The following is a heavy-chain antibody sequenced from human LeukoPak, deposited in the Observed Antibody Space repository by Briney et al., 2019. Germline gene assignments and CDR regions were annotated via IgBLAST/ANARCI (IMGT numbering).Heavy chain of an antibody. J-gene: IGHJ3*02. V-gene: IGHV3-7*01. Sequence: PGGSLRLSCAASGFTFSSYWMSWVRQAPGKGLEWVANIKQDGSEKYYVDSVKGRFTISRDYAKNSLYLQMNGLRADDTAVYYCARDLRDWAGAFDIWGQGAMVTVSS. CDR2: IKQDGSEK. D-gene: IGHD3-9*01. CDR1: GFTFSSYW. CDR3: ARDLRDWAGAFDI.